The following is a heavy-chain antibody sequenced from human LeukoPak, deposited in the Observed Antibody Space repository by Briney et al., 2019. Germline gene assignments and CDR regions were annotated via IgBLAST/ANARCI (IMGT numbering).Heavy chain of an antibody. V-gene: IGHV3-23*01. Sequence: GGSLRLSCAASGFTFSSYAMSWVRQAPGKGLEWVSAISGSGGSTYYADSVKGRFTISRDNSKNTLYLQMNSLRAEDTAVYYCAKAPGLYYYDSSGYYHGASWGQGTLVTVSS. D-gene: IGHD3-22*01. J-gene: IGHJ4*02. CDR1: GFTFSSYA. CDR2: ISGSGGST. CDR3: AKAPGLYYYDSSGYYHGAS.